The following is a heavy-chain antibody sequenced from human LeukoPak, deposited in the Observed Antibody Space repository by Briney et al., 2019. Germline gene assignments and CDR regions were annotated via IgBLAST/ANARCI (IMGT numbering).Heavy chain of an antibody. V-gene: IGHV3-21*04. Sequence: NPGGSLRLSCAVSGFTFSTYNMKWVRQAPGKGLEWVSSISTSSSYIYYADSVKGRFTISRDNSKNTLYLQMNSLRAEDTAVYYCAKDTGGDLYYWGQGTLVTVSS. CDR3: AKDTGGDLYY. CDR2: ISTSSSYI. J-gene: IGHJ4*02. D-gene: IGHD2-21*02. CDR1: GFTFSTYN.